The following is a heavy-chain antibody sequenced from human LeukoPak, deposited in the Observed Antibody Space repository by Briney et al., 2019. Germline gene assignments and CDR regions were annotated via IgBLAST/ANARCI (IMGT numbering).Heavy chain of an antibody. CDR2: INPNSGGT. CDR3: AIEMATITSNFDY. CDR1: GYTFTGYY. J-gene: IGHJ4*02. Sequence: ASAKVSCKASGYTFTGYYMHWVRQAPGQGLEWMGRINPNSGGTNYAQKFQGRVTMTRDTSISTAYMELSRLRSDDTAVYYCAIEMATITSNFDYWGQGTLVTVSS. V-gene: IGHV1-2*06. D-gene: IGHD5-24*01.